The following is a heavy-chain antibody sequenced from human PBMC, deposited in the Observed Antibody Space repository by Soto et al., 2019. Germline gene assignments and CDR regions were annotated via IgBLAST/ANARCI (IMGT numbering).Heavy chain of an antibody. D-gene: IGHD4-17*01. J-gene: IGHJ4*02. CDR2: MNPNSGNT. V-gene: IGHV1-8*02. Sequence: ASVKVSCKASGYTFTGYYMHWVRQAAGQGLEWMGWMNPNSGNTGYAQKFQGRVTMTRDTSINTAYMELSSLRSEDTAVYYCARGRADYGAYVDYWGQGTLVTVSS. CDR3: ARGRADYGAYVDY. CDR1: GYTFTGYY.